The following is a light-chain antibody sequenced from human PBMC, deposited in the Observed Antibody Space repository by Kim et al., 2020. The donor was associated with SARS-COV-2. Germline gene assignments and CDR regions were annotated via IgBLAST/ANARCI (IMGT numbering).Light chain of an antibody. Sequence: GSVGDTVTITCRARQGVANSLAWFQQKPGKAPKSLIYAASTLQTGVPSRFSGTGSRTYFTLTISSLQPEDSATYYCQQYNTYTWTFGQGTKVDIK. CDR1: QGVANS. V-gene: IGKV1-16*01. CDR3: QQYNTYTWT. J-gene: IGKJ1*01. CDR2: AAS.